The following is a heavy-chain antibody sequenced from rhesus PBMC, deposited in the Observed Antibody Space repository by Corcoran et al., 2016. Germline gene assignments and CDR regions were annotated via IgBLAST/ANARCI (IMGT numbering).Heavy chain of an antibody. V-gene: IGHV4S18*01. CDR3: SRWGVYGSSYGRGWYFEL. Sequence: QVQLQESGPGLVKPSEPLSLTCAVSGGSISSSNWWSWIRQPPGKGLQWIGGIYSNTASTNYNPSPKNRGTNSKDTSKNQVSWKLTAVSAAAPAVYYLSRWGVYGSSYGRGWYFELWGPGTPIPISS. J-gene: IGHJ2*01. CDR1: GGSISSSNW. D-gene: IGHD4-29*01. CDR2: IYSNTAST.